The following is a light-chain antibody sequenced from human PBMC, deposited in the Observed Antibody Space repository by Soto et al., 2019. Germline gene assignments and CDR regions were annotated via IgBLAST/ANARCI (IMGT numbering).Light chain of an antibody. J-gene: IGKJ1*01. CDR3: QQYNSYHWT. Sequence: DIQMTQSPSTLSASVGDRVTITCRASQSISSWLAWYQQKPGKAPKLRIYDASSLESGVPSRFSGSGSGTEFTLTISSLQPDDFATYYCQQYNSYHWTFGQGTKVEIK. CDR1: QSISSW. CDR2: DAS. V-gene: IGKV1-5*01.